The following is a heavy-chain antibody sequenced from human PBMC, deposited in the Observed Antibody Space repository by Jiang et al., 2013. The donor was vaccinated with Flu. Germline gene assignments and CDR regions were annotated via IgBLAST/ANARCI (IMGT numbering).Heavy chain of an antibody. D-gene: IGHD4-17*01. CDR3: ARGFGLDYGDYILPYGMDV. CDR1: GGSFSGYY. Sequence: LLKPSETLSLTCAVYGGSFSGYYWSWIRQPPGKGLEWIGEINHSGSTNYNPSLKSRVTISVDTSKNQFSLKLSSVTAADTAVYYCARGFGLDYGDYILPYGMDVWGQGTTVTVSS. CDR2: INHSGST. V-gene: IGHV4-34*01. J-gene: IGHJ6*02.